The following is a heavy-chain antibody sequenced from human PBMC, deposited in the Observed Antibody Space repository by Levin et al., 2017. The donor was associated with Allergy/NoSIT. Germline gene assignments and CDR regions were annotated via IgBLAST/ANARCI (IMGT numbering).Heavy chain of an antibody. CDR2: ISSSSSYI. CDR1: GFTFSSYS. V-gene: IGHV3-21*01. Sequence: GESLKISCAASGFTFSSYSMNWVRQAPGKGLEWVSSISSSSSYIYYADSVKGRFTISRDNAKNSLYLQMNSLRAEDTAVYYCARDSLDPTPSFDYWGQGTLVTVSS. J-gene: IGHJ4*02. D-gene: IGHD1-1*01. CDR3: ARDSLDPTPSFDY.